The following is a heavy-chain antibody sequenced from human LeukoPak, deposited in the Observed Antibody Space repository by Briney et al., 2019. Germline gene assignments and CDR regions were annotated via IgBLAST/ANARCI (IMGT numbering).Heavy chain of an antibody. D-gene: IGHD3-22*01. CDR2: IYHSGST. Sequence: PSGTLSLTCAVSGGSISSSNWWSWVRQPPGKGLEWIGEIYHSGSTNYNPSLKSRVTISVDKSKNQFSLKLSSVTAADTAVYYCAREDYFENSGYDYWGQGILVTVSS. CDR3: AREDYFENSGYDY. CDR1: GGSISSSNW. J-gene: IGHJ4*02. V-gene: IGHV4-4*02.